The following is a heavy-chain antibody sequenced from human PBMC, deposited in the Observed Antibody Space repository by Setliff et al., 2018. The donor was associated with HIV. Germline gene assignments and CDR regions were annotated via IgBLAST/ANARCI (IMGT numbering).Heavy chain of an antibody. CDR1: GLTLSNSA. CDR2: IQSGGII. CDR3: AKLDYCDYSGSWARKSAIDF. Sequence: PGGSLRLSCAASGLTLSNSAMTWVRQKPGRGLEWVSLIQSGGIIYYADSVKGRFTISRDSSSNTLSLQMTSLRAEDTALYYCAKLDYCDYSGSWARKSAIDFWGRGTMVTVSS. V-gene: IGHV3-23*01. D-gene: IGHD3-22*01. J-gene: IGHJ3*01.